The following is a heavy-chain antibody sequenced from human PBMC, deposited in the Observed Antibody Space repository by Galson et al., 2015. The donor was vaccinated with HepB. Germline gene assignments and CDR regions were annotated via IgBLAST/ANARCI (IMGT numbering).Heavy chain of an antibody. CDR1: GFTFSDYY. Sequence: SLRLSCAASGFTFSDYYMSWIRQAPGKGLEWVSYISSSSSYTNYADSVKGRFTISRDDAKNSLYLQMNSLRAEDTAVYYCATPIAAAGPIDYWGQGTLVTVSS. CDR3: ATPIAAAGPIDY. V-gene: IGHV3-11*03. J-gene: IGHJ4*02. CDR2: ISSSSSYT. D-gene: IGHD6-13*01.